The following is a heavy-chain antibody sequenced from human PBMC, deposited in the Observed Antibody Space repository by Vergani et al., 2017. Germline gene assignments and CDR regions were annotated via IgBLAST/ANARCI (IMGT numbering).Heavy chain of an antibody. CDR1: GGSISSSSYY. Sequence: QLQLQESGPGLVKPSETLSLTCTVSGGSISSSSYYWGWIRQPPGKGLEWIGSIYYSGSTYYNPSLKSRVTISVDTSKNQFSLKLSSVTAADTAVCYCARDWGQQGGRLRFLEWLLAPNWFDPWGQGTLVTVSS. CDR3: ARDWGQQGGRLRFLEWLLAPNWFDP. CDR2: IYYSGST. V-gene: IGHV4-39*07. J-gene: IGHJ5*02. D-gene: IGHD3-3*01.